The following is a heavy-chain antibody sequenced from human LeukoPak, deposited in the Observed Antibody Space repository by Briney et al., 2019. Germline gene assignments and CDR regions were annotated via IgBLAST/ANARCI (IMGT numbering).Heavy chain of an antibody. CDR3: ARARRITMVRGVISTVRGYYYYYMDV. CDR1: GGSFSGYY. CDR2: INHSGST. J-gene: IGHJ6*03. D-gene: IGHD3-10*01. Sequence: SETLSLTCAVYGGSFSGYYWSWIRQPPGKGLEWIGEINHSGSTNYNPSLKSRVTISVDTSKNQFSLKLSSVTAADTAVYYCARARRITMVRGVISTVRGYYYYYMDVWGKGTTVTVSS. V-gene: IGHV4-34*01.